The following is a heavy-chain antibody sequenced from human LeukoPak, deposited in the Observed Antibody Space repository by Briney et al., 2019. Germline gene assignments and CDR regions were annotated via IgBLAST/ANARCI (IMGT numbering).Heavy chain of an antibody. Sequence: TGGSLRPSCTGSGFTFNSYAIGWIRQAPGMGLEWVSAINANSANRDYADSVKGRSAISRDYSENTVYLQINSLRVEDTAVYFCARCGRDCSQHFFDLWGQGTLVTVSS. CDR3: ARCGRDCSQHFFDL. CDR1: GFTFNSYA. J-gene: IGHJ4*02. D-gene: IGHD2-21*02. CDR2: INANSANR. V-gene: IGHV3-23*01.